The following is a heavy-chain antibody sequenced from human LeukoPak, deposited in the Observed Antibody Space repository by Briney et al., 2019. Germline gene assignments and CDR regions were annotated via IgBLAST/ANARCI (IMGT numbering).Heavy chain of an antibody. CDR2: ISSSSSYI. J-gene: IGHJ4*02. D-gene: IGHD3-22*01. CDR3: ARDTGYDSSGYTPLGSAPDY. Sequence: PGGSLRLSCTASGFTFSSYTMSWVRQAPGKGLEWVSSISSSSSYIYYADSVKGRFTISRDNAKNSLYLQMNSLRAEDTAVYYCARDTGYDSSGYTPLGSAPDYWGQGTLVTVSS. CDR1: GFTFSSYT. V-gene: IGHV3-21*01.